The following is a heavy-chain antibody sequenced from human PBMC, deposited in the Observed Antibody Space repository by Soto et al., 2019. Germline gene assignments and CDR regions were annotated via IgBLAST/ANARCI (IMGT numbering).Heavy chain of an antibody. Sequence: SETVSLTCAVSGGSISSGGYSWSWIRQPPGKGLEWIGYIYHSGSTYYNPSLKSRVTISVDRSKNQFSLKLSSVSAAYTSVYYCARSISVAMDFWGQGSLRSVSS. CDR1: GGSISSGGYS. CDR2: IYHSGST. D-gene: IGHD6-19*01. J-gene: IGHJ4*02. V-gene: IGHV4-30-2*01. CDR3: ARSISVAMDF.